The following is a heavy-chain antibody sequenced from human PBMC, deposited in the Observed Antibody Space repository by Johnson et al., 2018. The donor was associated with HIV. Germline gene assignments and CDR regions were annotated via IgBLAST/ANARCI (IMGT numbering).Heavy chain of an antibody. CDR3: TPAEATSYGDYGEAFDI. Sequence: VQLVESGGGVVRPGGSLRLSCAVSGFTFSDAWMSWVRQAPGKGLEWVGRIKSKTDGGTTDYAAPVKGRFTISRDDSKNTLYLQMNSLKNEDTAVYYCTPAEATSYGDYGEAFDIWGQGTMVTVSS. D-gene: IGHD4-17*01. CDR1: GFTFSDAW. V-gene: IGHV3-15*01. CDR2: IKSKTDGGTT. J-gene: IGHJ3*02.